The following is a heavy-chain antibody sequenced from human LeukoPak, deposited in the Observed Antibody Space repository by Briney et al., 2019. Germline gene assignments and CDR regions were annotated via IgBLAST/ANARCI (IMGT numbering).Heavy chain of an antibody. D-gene: IGHD3-10*01. CDR2: ITSAANIK. CDR3: ARETGLDALDI. J-gene: IGHJ3*02. CDR1: GFSLSNYE. V-gene: IGHV3-48*03. Sequence: GGSLRLSCAASGFSLSNYEMNWVRQAPGRGLEWVSYITSAANIKNYADSVKGRFTVSRDNARNSLYLEINSLTAEDTGLYYCARETGLDALDIWGQGTAVTVSP.